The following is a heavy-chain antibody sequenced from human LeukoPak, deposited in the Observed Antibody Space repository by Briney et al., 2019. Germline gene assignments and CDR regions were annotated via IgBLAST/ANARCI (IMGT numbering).Heavy chain of an antibody. CDR2: INSDGSST. CDR3: ARDRDDSSGYYPDY. J-gene: IGHJ4*02. CDR1: GFTFSSYW. V-gene: IGHV3-74*01. D-gene: IGHD3-22*01. Sequence: GGSPRPSCAASGFTFSSYWMHWVRQAPGKGLVWVSRINSDGSSTSYADSVKGRFTISRDNAKNTLYLQMNSLRAEDTAVYYCARDRDDSSGYYPDYWGQGTLVTVSS.